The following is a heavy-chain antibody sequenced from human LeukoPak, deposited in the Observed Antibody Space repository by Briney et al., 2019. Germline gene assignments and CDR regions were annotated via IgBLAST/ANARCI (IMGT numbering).Heavy chain of an antibody. CDR1: GFTFSSYA. CDR2: ISGSGGST. J-gene: IGHJ6*02. D-gene: IGHD3-10*01. CDR3: ARSYGSGSYHYYYYGMDV. V-gene: IGHV3-23*01. Sequence: GGSLRPSCAASGFTFSSYAMSWVRQAPGKGLEWVSAISGSGGSTYYADSVKGRFTISRDNSKNTLYLQMNSLRAEDTAVYYCARSYGSGSYHYYYYGMDVWGQGTTVTVSS.